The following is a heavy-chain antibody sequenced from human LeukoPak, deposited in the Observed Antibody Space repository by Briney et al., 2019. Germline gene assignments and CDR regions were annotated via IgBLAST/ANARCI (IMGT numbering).Heavy chain of an antibody. CDR3: ARAGKIYYDSSGPIDY. V-gene: IGHV4-61*01. CDR1: GGSISSSNYY. CDR2: IYYSGST. Sequence: SETLSLTCTVSGGSISSSNYYWSWIRQPPGKGLEWIGYIYYSGSTNYNPSLKSRVTISVDTSKNQFSLKLSSVTAADTAVYYCARAGKIYYDSSGPIDYWGQGTLVTVSS. D-gene: IGHD3-22*01. J-gene: IGHJ4*02.